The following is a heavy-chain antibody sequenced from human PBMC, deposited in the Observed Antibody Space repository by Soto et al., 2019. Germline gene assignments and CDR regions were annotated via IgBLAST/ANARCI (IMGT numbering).Heavy chain of an antibody. D-gene: IGHD1-26*01. J-gene: IGHJ4*02. CDR2: INAGNGNT. Sequence: ASVKVSCKASGYTFTSYAMHWVHQAPGQRLEWMGWINAGNGNTKYSQKFQGRVTITRDTSASTAYMELSSLRSEDTAVYYCARVGARSYYVHFDYWGQGTLVTVSS. V-gene: IGHV1-3*01. CDR1: GYTFTSYA. CDR3: ARVGARSYYVHFDY.